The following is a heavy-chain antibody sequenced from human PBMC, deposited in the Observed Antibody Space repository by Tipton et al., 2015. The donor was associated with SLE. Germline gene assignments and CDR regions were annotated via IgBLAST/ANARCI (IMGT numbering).Heavy chain of an antibody. D-gene: IGHD1-26*01. V-gene: IGHV3-30*02. CDR3: ARDRIVGATVFDY. CDR2: IRYDGSNK. J-gene: IGHJ4*02. Sequence: GSLRLSCAASGFTFSSYGMHWVRQAPGKGLEWVAFIRYDGSNKYYADSVKGRFTISRDNSKNTLYLQMNSLRAEDTAVYYCARDRIVGATVFDYWGQGTLVTVSS. CDR1: GFTFSSYG.